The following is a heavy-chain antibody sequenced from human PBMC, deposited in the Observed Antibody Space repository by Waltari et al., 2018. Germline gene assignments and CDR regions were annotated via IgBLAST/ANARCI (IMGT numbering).Heavy chain of an antibody. V-gene: IGHV3-23*03. Sequence: EVQLLESGGGLVQPGGSLRLSCAASGFTFSSYAMSWARQAPGKGLEWVSVIYSGGSSTYYADSVKGRFTISRDNSKNTLYLQMNSLRAEDTAVYYCAKVSSGDFDYWGQGTLVTVSS. CDR3: AKVSSGDFDY. J-gene: IGHJ4*02. CDR2: IYSGGSST. D-gene: IGHD3-10*01. CDR1: GFTFSSYA.